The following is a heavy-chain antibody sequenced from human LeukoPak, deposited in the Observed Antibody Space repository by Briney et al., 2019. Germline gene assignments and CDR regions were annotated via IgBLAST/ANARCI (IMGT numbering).Heavy chain of an antibody. D-gene: IGHD5-12*01. CDR1: GFTFSSYA. J-gene: IGHJ4*02. CDR2: IKQDGSEK. V-gene: IGHV3-7*01. CDR3: AREGMYSGYDFKGFDY. Sequence: GGSLRLSCAASGFTFSSYAMSWVRQAPGKGLEWVANIKQDGSEKYYVDSVKGRFTISRDNAKNSLYLQMNSLRAEDTAVYYCAREGMYSGYDFKGFDYWGQGTLVTVSS.